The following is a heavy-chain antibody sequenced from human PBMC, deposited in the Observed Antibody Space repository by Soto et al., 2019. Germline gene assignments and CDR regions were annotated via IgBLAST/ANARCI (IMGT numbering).Heavy chain of an antibody. J-gene: IGHJ6*02. CDR2: ISSSSSYI. CDR3: ARDPGYSNYYYGMDV. Sequence: GGSLRLSCAASGFTLRSYSMNWVRQAPGKGLEWVSSISSSSSYIYYADSVKGRFTISRDNAKNSLYLQMNSLRAEDTAVYYCARDPGYSNYYYGMDVWGQGTTVTVSS. CDR1: GFTLRSYS. D-gene: IGHD4-4*01. V-gene: IGHV3-21*01.